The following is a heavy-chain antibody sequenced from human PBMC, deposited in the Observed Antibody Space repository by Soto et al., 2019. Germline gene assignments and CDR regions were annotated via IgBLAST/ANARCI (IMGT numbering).Heavy chain of an antibody. D-gene: IGHD6-13*01. J-gene: IGHJ5*02. V-gene: IGHV4-31*03. CDR1: GGSISSSSYY. Sequence: PSEILSLTCTVSGGSISSSSYYWGWIRQPPGKGLEWIGYIYYSGSTYYNPSLKSRVTISVDTSKNQFSLKLSSVTAADTAMYYCASNSIAAAGKDYNWFDPWGQGTLVTVSS. CDR2: IYYSGST. CDR3: ASNSIAAAGKDYNWFDP.